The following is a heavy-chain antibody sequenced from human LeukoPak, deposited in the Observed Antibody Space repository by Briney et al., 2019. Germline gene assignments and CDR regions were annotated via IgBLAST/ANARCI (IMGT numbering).Heavy chain of an antibody. D-gene: IGHD5-18*01. V-gene: IGHV3-33*08. Sequence: GGSLRLSCAASGFTFSNAYMNWVRQAPGKGLEWVAVIWYDGSNKYYADSVKGRFTISRDNSKNTLYLQMNSLRAEDTAVYYCARFYVDTAMVPYYYGMDVWGQGTTVTVSS. J-gene: IGHJ6*02. CDR1: GFTFSNAY. CDR2: IWYDGSNK. CDR3: ARFYVDTAMVPYYYGMDV.